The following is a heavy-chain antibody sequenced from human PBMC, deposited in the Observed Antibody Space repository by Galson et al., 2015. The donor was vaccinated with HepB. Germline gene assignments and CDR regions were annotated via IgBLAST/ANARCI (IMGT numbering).Heavy chain of an antibody. J-gene: IGHJ4*02. D-gene: IGHD2-8*01. CDR1: GCTFTNSD. V-gene: IGHV1-8*01. Sequence: SVKVSCKASGCTFTNSDINWVRQATGQGLEWMGWMNPDSGNTGYAQKFQGRVTMTRNTSISTAYMELSSLRSEDTAVCYCARGRYCTSGACPYYFDNWGQGTLVTVSS. CDR2: MNPDSGNT. CDR3: ARGRYCTSGACPYYFDN.